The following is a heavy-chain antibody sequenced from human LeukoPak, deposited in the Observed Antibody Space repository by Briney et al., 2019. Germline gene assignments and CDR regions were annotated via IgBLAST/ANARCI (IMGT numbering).Heavy chain of an antibody. CDR1: GGTFSSYA. V-gene: IGHV1-69*01. CDR2: IIPIFGTA. CDR3: ARGFSPIVVVVAAADAFDI. Sequence: SVKVSCKASGGTFSSYAISWVRQAPGQGLEWMGGIIPIFGTANYAQKFQGRVTITADESTSTAYMELSSLRSEDTAVYYCARGFSPIVVVVAAADAFDIWGQGTMVTVSS. J-gene: IGHJ3*02. D-gene: IGHD2-15*01.